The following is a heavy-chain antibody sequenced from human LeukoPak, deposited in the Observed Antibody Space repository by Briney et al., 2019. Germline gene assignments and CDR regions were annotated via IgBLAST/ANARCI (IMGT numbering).Heavy chain of an antibody. D-gene: IGHD3-22*01. CDR3: ARVYETNGYLY. Sequence: HPGGSLRLSCAASGFTFSSYAMSWVRQAPGKGLEWVANVNQDESQKYHVDSVKGRFTISKDNAKNSLNLQMNSLRAEDTGVYYCARVYETNGYLYWGQGSLVTVSS. CDR2: VNQDESQK. V-gene: IGHV3-7*01. J-gene: IGHJ4*02. CDR1: GFTFSSYA.